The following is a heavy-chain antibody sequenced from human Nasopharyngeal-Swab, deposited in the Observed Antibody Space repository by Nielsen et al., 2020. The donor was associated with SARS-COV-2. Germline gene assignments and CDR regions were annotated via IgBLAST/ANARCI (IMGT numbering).Heavy chain of an antibody. D-gene: IGHD3-16*01. CDR2: KSYDGSNK. V-gene: IGHV3-30*18. Sequence: GESLKISCAASGFTFSSYGLHWVRPARGKGQEMVALKSYDGSNKYYADSVQGLFTNSRDNSKTTLYLQMNSLRAEETAIYYCSKPLGGYWYFDLWGRGTLVTVSS. CDR3: SKPLGGYWYFDL. CDR1: GFTFSSYG. J-gene: IGHJ2*01.